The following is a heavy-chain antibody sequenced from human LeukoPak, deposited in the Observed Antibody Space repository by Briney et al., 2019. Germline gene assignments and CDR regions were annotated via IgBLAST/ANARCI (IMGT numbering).Heavy chain of an antibody. CDR3: ALHGLGSWLN. J-gene: IGHJ4*02. CDR2: IHFANSEI. D-gene: IGHD6-13*01. CDR1: GASFSSYW. V-gene: IGHV5-51*01. Sequence: GDSLKISCKGSGASFSSYWIGWVRQMPGKGVEWMGFIHFANSEIKFSPSFQGQVSISADKSISTAYLQGSSLKASDTAMCASALHGLGSWLNWGRGTPVSVSS.